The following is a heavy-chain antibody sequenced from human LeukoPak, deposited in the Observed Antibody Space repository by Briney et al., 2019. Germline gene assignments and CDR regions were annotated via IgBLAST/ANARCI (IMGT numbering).Heavy chain of an antibody. CDR1: GYTFTNYG. CDR2: INPNSGGT. J-gene: IGHJ3*02. V-gene: IGHV1-2*02. D-gene: IGHD2-21*02. CDR3: ASVTLGAFDI. Sequence: ASVKVSCKASGYTFTNYGLSWVRQAPGQGLEWMGWINPNSGGTNYAQKFQGRVTMTRDTSISTAYMELSRLRSDDTAVYYCASVTLGAFDIWGQGTMVTVSS.